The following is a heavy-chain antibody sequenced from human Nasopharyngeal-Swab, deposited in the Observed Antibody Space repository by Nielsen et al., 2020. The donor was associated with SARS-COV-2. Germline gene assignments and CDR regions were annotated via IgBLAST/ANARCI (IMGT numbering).Heavy chain of an antibody. D-gene: IGHD5-18*01. CDR2: INHSGST. Sequence: SETLSLTCAVYGGSFSGYYWSWIRQPPGKGLEWIGEINHSGSTNYNPSLKSRVTISVDKSKNQFSLKLSSVTAADPAVYYCARGGGYSYGAIDYWGQGTLVTVSS. CDR3: ARGGGYSYGAIDY. V-gene: IGHV4-34*01. CDR1: GGSFSGYY. J-gene: IGHJ4*02.